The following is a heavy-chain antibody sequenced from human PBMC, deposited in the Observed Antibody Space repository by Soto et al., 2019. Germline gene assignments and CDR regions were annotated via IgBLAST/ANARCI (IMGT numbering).Heavy chain of an antibody. CDR3: ARDWVEMTDIVVVPAANAYGMDV. D-gene: IGHD2-2*01. V-gene: IGHV1-69*01. Sequence: SLKLYCKASGGSFSSYAISWVRQDPGQGLEWMGGIIPILGTANYAQKFQGRVTITADESTSTAYMELSSLRSEDTAVYYCARDWVEMTDIVVVPAANAYGMDVWGQGTTVTGSS. J-gene: IGHJ6*02. CDR2: IIPILGTA. CDR1: GGSFSSYA.